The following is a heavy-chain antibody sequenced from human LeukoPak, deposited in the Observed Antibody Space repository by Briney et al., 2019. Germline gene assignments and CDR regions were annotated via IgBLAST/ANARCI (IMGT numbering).Heavy chain of an antibody. CDR3: ARKVSWSGYCDY. D-gene: IGHD3-3*01. J-gene: IGHJ4*02. Sequence: GASVKVSCTAFGYTYTSYGISKVRQATGQGLEWMGWISTYNGNTKYGQKFQGRVTMTADTSTSTAYMELRSLRSDDTAVYYCARKVSWSGYCDYWGQGTLVTVSS. CDR2: ISTYNGNT. V-gene: IGHV1-18*01. CDR1: GYTYTSYG.